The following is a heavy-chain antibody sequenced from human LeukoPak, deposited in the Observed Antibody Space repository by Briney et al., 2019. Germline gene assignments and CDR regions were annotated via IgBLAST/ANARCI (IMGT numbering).Heavy chain of an antibody. CDR1: GYTFTGYY. CDR2: INPNSGGT. Sequence: ASVKVSCKASGYTFTGYYMHWVRQAPGQGLEGMGWINPNSGGTNYAQKFQGRVTMTRDTSISTAYMELSRLRSDDTAVYYCARRRAHGTLSGDYGYWGQGTLVTVSS. J-gene: IGHJ4*02. V-gene: IGHV1-2*02. D-gene: IGHD4-17*01. CDR3: ARRRAHGTLSGDYGY.